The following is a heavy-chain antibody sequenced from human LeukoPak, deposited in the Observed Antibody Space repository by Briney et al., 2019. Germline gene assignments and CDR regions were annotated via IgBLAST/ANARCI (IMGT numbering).Heavy chain of an antibody. V-gene: IGHV3-9*01. Sequence: GRSLRLSCAASGFTFDDYAMHWVRQAPGKGLEWVSGISWNSGSIGYADSVKGRFTISRDNAKNSLYLQMNSLRAEDTALYYCAKDLAGQYYYYGMDVWGQGTTVTASS. CDR3: AKDLAGQYYYYGMDV. J-gene: IGHJ6*02. CDR1: GFTFDDYA. D-gene: IGHD6-19*01. CDR2: ISWNSGSI.